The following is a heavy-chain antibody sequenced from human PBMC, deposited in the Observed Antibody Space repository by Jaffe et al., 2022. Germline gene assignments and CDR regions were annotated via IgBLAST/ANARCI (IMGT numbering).Heavy chain of an antibody. CDR1: GFSLSNARMG. CDR3: ARKLDLLYGDYGSGQFDY. CDR2: IFSNDEK. V-gene: IGHV2-26*01. Sequence: QVTLKESGPVLVKPTETLTLTCTVSGFSLSNARMGVSWIRQPPGKALEWLAHIFSNDEKSYSTSLKSRLTISKDTSKSQVVLTMTNMDPVDTATYYCARKLDLLYGDYGSGQFDYWGQGTLVTVSS. J-gene: IGHJ4*02. D-gene: IGHD4-17*01.